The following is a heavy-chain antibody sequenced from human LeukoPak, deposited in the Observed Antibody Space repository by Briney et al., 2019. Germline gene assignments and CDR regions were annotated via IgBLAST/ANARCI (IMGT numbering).Heavy chain of an antibody. V-gene: IGHV3-23*01. CDR2: VNGNGGST. Sequence: QPGGSLRLSCAASGFSFSTYAMSWDRQAPGKGLEWVSGVNGNGGSTSYADSVKGRFTIFRDNSKNTVYLQMNSLRVEDTAVYYCAKSLYGGCDYWGQGTVVTVSS. CDR3: AKSLYGGCDY. CDR1: GFSFSTYA. J-gene: IGHJ4*02. D-gene: IGHD3-16*02.